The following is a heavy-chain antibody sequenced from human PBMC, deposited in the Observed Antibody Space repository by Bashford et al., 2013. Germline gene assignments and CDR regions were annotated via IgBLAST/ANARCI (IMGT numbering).Heavy chain of an antibody. V-gene: IGHV4-31*03. CDR3: ARGGYDYGDYWYFDL. CDR2: ISNTGVT. CDR1: GDSIRSSGHY. D-gene: IGHD4-17*01. J-gene: IGHJ2*01. Sequence: SETLSLTCKVSGDSIRSSGHYWXWIRQYPGRGLDWIGYISNTGVTHFHPSLRSRITMSIDTSKNQFSLKLSSVTAADTAVYYCARGGYDYGDYWYFDLWGRGTLVTVSS.